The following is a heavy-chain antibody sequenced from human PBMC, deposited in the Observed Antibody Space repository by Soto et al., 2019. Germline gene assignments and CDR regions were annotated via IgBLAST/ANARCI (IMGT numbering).Heavy chain of an antibody. Sequence: GGSLRTSCAASGYTFSSYAMSWVRQAPGRGLEWVSAISGSGGSTYYADSVKGRFTISRDNSRNTLYLQMNSLRAEDTAVYYCAKAPHYSNPKWGQGTLVTVSS. CDR2: ISGSGGST. CDR3: AKAPHYSNPK. D-gene: IGHD4-4*01. V-gene: IGHV3-23*01. CDR1: GYTFSSYA. J-gene: IGHJ4*02.